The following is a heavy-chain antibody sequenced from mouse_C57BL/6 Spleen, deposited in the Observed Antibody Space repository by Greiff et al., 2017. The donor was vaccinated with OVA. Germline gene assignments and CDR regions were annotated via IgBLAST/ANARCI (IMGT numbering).Heavy chain of an antibody. CDR1: GFTFSDYG. V-gene: IGHV5-17*01. Sequence: DVKLVESGGGLVKPGGSLKLSCAASGFTFSDYGMHWVRQVPEKGLEWVAYISSGSSTIYYADTVKGRFTISRDNAKNTLFLQMTSLRSEDTAMYYCARGNYYSSSWDYWGQGTTLTVSS. D-gene: IGHD1-1*01. CDR3: ARGNYYSSSWDY. J-gene: IGHJ2*01. CDR2: ISSGSSTI.